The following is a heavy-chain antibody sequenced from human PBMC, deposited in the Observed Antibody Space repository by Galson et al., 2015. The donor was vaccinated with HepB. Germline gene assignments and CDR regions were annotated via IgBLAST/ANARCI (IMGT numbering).Heavy chain of an antibody. CDR3: ARDSIVVVPAPKSGMDV. Sequence: ETLSLTCAVYGGSFSGYYWSWIRQPPGKGLEWIGEIHHSGSTNYNPSLKSRVTISVDTSKNQFSLKLSSVTAADTAVYYCARDSIVVVPAPKSGMDVWGQGTTVTVSS. D-gene: IGHD2-2*01. CDR2: IHHSGST. CDR1: GGSFSGYY. J-gene: IGHJ6*02. V-gene: IGHV4-34*01.